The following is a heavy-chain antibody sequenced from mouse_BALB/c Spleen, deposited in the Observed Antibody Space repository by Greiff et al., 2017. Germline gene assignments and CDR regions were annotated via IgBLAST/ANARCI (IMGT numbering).Heavy chain of an antibody. J-gene: IGHJ3*01. CDR2: IWTGGGT. Sequence: VQGVESGPGLVAPSQSLSITCTVSGFSLTSYDISWIRQPPGKGLEWLGVIWTGGGTNYNSAFMSRLSISKDNSKSQVFLKMNSLQTDDTAIYYCVRGPYGSFAYWGQGTLVTVSA. CDR3: VRGPYGSFAY. CDR1: GFSLTSYD. V-gene: IGHV2-9-2*01. D-gene: IGHD1-2*01.